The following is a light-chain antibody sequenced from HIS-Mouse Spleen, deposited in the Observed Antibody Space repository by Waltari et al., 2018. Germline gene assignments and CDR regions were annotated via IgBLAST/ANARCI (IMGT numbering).Light chain of an antibody. Sequence: SYELTQPPSVSVSPGQTARITCSGDALTKKYAYWYQQKSGHAPGLVIYEDSKRPSGLPERFSGSSSGTMATLTISGAQGEDEADYYCYSTDSSGNHRVFGGGTKLTVL. CDR3: YSTDSSGNHRV. V-gene: IGLV3-10*01. CDR2: EDS. J-gene: IGLJ2*01. CDR1: ALTKKY.